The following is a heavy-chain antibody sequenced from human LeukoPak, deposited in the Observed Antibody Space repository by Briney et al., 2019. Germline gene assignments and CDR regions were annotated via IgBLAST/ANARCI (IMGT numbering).Heavy chain of an antibody. J-gene: IGHJ5*02. CDR1: GGTYSSYA. D-gene: IGHD3/OR15-3a*01. CDR3: ARDGPKKTWRVVNWFDP. V-gene: IGHV1-69*05. Sequence: SVKVSCKASGGTYSSYAISWVRQAPGQGLEWMGGIIPIFGTANYAQKFQGRVTITTDESTSTAYMELSSLRSEDTAVYYCARDGPKKTWRVVNWFDPWGQGTLVTVSS. CDR2: IIPIFGTA.